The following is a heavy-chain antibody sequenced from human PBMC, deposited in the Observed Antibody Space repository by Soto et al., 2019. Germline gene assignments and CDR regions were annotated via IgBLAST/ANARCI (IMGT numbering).Heavy chain of an antibody. CDR2: INPNSGGT. J-gene: IGHJ6*02. Sequence: ASVKVSCKASGYTFTGYYMHWVRQAPGQGLEWMGWINPNSGGTNYAQKFQGRVTMTRDTPISTAYMELSRLRSDDTAVYYCARGILRYFDWPQHTNDYYYGMDVWGQGTTVTVYS. V-gene: IGHV1-2*02. CDR3: ARGILRYFDWPQHTNDYYYGMDV. D-gene: IGHD3-9*01. CDR1: GYTFTGYY.